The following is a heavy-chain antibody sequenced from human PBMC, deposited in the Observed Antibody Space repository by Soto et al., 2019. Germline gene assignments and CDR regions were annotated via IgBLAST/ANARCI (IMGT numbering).Heavy chain of an antibody. Sequence: QVQLVQSGAEVKKPGASVKVSCKASGYTFTSYAMHWVRQAPGQRLEWMGWINAGNGNTKYSQKFQGRVTITRDTSANTAYMELSSLRSEDTAVYYCARDPFSPAPTDYYYYGMDVWGQGTTVTVSS. D-gene: IGHD2-15*01. CDR2: INAGNGNT. J-gene: IGHJ6*02. CDR3: ARDPFSPAPTDYYYYGMDV. CDR1: GYTFTSYA. V-gene: IGHV1-3*01.